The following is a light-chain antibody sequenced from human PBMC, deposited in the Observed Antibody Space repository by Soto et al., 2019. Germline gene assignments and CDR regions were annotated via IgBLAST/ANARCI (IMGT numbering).Light chain of an antibody. Sequence: SALTQPASVSGSPGQSITIPCTGTSSDVGGYNYVSWYQQHPGKAPKLMIYDVSNRPSGVSNRFSGSKSGNTASLTISGLQAEDEADYYCSSYTSSSTLGVFGTGTKVTVL. J-gene: IGLJ1*01. CDR3: SSYTSSSTLGV. V-gene: IGLV2-14*01. CDR2: DVS. CDR1: SSDVGGYNY.